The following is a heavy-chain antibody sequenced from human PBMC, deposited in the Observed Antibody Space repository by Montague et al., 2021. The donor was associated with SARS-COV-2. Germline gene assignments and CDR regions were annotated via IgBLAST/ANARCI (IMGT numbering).Heavy chain of an antibody. CDR1: GGPFSSTSFY. CDR2: FYYNGIT. Sequence: SETLSLTCSVSGGPFSSTSFYWGWIRQSPGKALEWVANFYYNGITYYNPSLKSRVTLSVDPSTNQFLLKLSSVTAADTAVYYCARDGWGEINSRDAFDIWGQGTMVTVSS. D-gene: IGHD3-16*01. J-gene: IGHJ3*02. CDR3: ARDGWGEINSRDAFDI. V-gene: IGHV4-39*06.